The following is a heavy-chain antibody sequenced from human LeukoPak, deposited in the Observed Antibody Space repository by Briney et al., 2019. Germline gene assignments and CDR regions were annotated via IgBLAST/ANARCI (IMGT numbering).Heavy chain of an antibody. D-gene: IGHD4-17*01. CDR2: IHHSERT. V-gene: IGHV4-4*02. Sequence: KSSETLSLTCVVSGGSITSGNWWSWVRQPPGEGLEWIGEIHHSERTNYNPSLKSRVTISIGKSKNQFSLKVTSVTAADTAVYYCARNGYYSADYWGQGTLVTVSS. CDR1: GGSITSGNW. CDR3: ARNGYYSADY. J-gene: IGHJ4*02.